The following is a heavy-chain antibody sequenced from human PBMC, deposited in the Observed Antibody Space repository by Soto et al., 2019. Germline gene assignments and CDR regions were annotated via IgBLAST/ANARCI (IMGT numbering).Heavy chain of an antibody. D-gene: IGHD1-7*01. V-gene: IGHV3-64*01. J-gene: IGHJ4*02. CDR3: VRRVSGNYDY. CDR2: IRSNGGTT. CDR1: GFTFSSYD. Sequence: EVQLAESGGGMVQPGGSLRLSCVASGFTFSSYDMHWVRQAPGKGLEYVSSIRSNGGTTYYGNSVKGRFTSSRDNSKNTLYLQMGSLRADNMAVYYCVRRVSGNYDYWGQGTLVTVSS.